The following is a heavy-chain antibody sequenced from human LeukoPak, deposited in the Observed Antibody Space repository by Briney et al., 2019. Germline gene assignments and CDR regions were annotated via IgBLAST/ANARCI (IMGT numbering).Heavy chain of an antibody. CDR2: IKQDGSET. V-gene: IGHV3-7*01. J-gene: IGHJ3*02. D-gene: IGHD1-26*01. CDR3: ARDGELGSPADAFDI. Sequence: GGSLRLSCAASGFTFTNAWMTWVRQYPGKGLEWVANIKQDGSETYYADSVKGRFTISRDNAKRSLYLQMNSLRAEDTAVYYCARDGELGSPADAFDIWGQGTMVTVSS. CDR1: GFTFTNAW.